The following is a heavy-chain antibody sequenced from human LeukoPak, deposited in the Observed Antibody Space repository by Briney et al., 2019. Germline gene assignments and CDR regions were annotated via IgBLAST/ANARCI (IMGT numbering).Heavy chain of an antibody. D-gene: IGHD5-24*01. V-gene: IGHV3-21*01. Sequence: PGGSLRLSCAASGFTFSSYSMNWVRQAPGKGLEWVSSISSSSSYIYYADSVKGRFTISRDIAKNSLYLQMNSLRAEDTAVYYCARGGDGYNTNFDYWGQGTLVTVSS. CDR1: GFTFSSYS. CDR3: ARGGDGYNTNFDY. CDR2: ISSSSSYI. J-gene: IGHJ4*02.